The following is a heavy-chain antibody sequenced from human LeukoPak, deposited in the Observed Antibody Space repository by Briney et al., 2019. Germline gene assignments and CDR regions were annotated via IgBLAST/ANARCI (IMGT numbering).Heavy chain of an antibody. J-gene: IGHJ4*02. D-gene: IGHD5-18*01. CDR1: GFTFSSYE. CDR3: ARGLGFRRYSYGYDSCFGY. V-gene: IGHV4-34*01. CDR2: INHSGST. Sequence: GSLRLSCAASGFTFSSYEMNWVRQPPGKGLEWIGEINHSGSTNYNPSLKSRVTISVDTSKNQFSLKLSSVTAADTAVYYCARGLGFRRYSYGYDSCFGYWGQGTLVTVSS.